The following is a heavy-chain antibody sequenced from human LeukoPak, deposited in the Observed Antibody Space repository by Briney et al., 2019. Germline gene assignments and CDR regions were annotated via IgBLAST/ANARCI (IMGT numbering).Heavy chain of an antibody. CDR2: IKQDGSEK. CDR3: ARDNLGVWGSYRSFDY. J-gene: IGHJ4*02. D-gene: IGHD3-16*02. CDR1: GFTFSSYW. V-gene: IGHV3-7*01. Sequence: GGSLRLSCAASGFTFSSYWMSWVRQAPGKGLEWLANIKQDGSEKYYVDSVKGRFTISRDNAKNSLYLQMNSLRAEDTAVYFCARDNLGVWGSYRSFDYWGQGTLVTVSS.